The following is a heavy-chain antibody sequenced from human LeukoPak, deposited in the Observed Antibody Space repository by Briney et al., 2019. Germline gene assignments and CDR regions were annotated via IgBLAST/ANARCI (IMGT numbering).Heavy chain of an antibody. CDR1: GGTFSSYT. J-gene: IGHJ6*02. CDR2: MNPNSGNT. CDR3: ARWVSGSFAEYGMDV. Sequence: ASVKVSCKASGGTFSSYTISWVRQAPGQGLEWMGWMNPNSGNTGYAQKFQGRVTMTRNTSISTAYMELSSLRSEDTAVYYCARWVSGSFAEYGMDVWGQGTTVTVSS. D-gene: IGHD1-26*01. V-gene: IGHV1-8*02.